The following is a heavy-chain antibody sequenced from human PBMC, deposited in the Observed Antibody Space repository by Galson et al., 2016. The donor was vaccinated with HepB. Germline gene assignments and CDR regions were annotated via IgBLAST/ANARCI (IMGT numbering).Heavy chain of an antibody. Sequence: ETLSLTCTVSGGSISNFYWSWIRQPPGQGLEWIGYIYYSGSTSYNPSFKSRVTISVDTSKNQFSLKLRSVTAADTAVYYCARDRDSSSYYSLDDWGQGTPFTASS. CDR1: GGSISNFY. V-gene: IGHV4-59*01. CDR3: ARDRDSSSYYSLDD. D-gene: IGHD3-22*01. J-gene: IGHJ4*02. CDR2: IYYSGST.